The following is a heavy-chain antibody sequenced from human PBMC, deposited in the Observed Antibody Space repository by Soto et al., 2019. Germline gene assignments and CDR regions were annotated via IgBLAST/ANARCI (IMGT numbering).Heavy chain of an antibody. D-gene: IGHD5-18*01. Sequence: QVQLQQWGAGLLKPSETLSLTCAVYGGSFSGYYWSWIRQPPGKGLEWIGEINHSGSTNYNPSLKSRVTISVDTSKNQFSLKLSSVTAADTAVYYCARGLRYSYGMVGYDYWGQGTLVTVSS. CDR1: GGSFSGYY. CDR3: ARGLRYSYGMVGYDY. J-gene: IGHJ4*02. CDR2: INHSGST. V-gene: IGHV4-34*01.